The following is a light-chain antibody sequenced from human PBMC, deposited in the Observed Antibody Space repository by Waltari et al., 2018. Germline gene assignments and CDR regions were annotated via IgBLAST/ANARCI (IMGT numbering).Light chain of an antibody. CDR2: EGT. V-gene: IGLV2-23*03. J-gene: IGLJ2*01. Sequence: QSALTQPASVSGSPGQSIPISCTGTSSDVGSYNLVSWYQQHPGKAPKLMIYEGTKRPSGVSNRFSASKSGNTASLTISGLQAEDEADYYCSSYAGTTTFVIFGGGTKLTVL. CDR1: SSDVGSYNL. CDR3: SSYAGTTTFVI.